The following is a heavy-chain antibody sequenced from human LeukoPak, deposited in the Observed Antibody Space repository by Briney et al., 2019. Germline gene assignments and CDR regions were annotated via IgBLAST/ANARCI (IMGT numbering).Heavy chain of an antibody. J-gene: IGHJ4*02. CDR2: IYYSGST. V-gene: IGHV4-59*01. CDR3: ARVATALRYFDWSPARIDY. D-gene: IGHD3-9*01. CDR1: GGSISNYY. Sequence: SETLSLTCTVSGGSISNYYWSWIRQPPGKGLEWIGYIYYSGSTNYNPSLKSRVTISVDTSKNQFSLKLSSVTAADTAVYYCARVATALRYFDWSPARIDYWGQGTLVTVSS.